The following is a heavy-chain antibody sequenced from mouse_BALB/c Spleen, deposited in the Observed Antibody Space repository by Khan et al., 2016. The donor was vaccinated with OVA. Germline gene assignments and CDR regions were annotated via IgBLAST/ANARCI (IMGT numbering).Heavy chain of an antibody. J-gene: IGHJ2*01. CDR2: ISYSGRT. CDR1: DYSITSDYA. CDR3: ASSVTVTTVVATDFDY. Sequence: EVQLQESGPGLVKPSQSLSLTCTVTDYSITSDYAWNWIRQFPGNKLEWMGYISYSGRTSYNPSLKSRISITRDTSKNQFFLQLNSVTTEDTATYYCASSVTVTTVVATDFDYWGQGTTLTVSS. D-gene: IGHD1-1*01. V-gene: IGHV3-2*02.